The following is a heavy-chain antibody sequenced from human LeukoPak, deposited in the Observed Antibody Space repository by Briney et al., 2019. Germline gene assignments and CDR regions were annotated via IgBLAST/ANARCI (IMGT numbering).Heavy chain of an antibody. J-gene: IGHJ5*02. V-gene: IGHV1-69*04. CDR3: ARTVTTASGLVSSVNWFDP. D-gene: IGHD4-17*01. CDR2: IIPIFGIA. CDR1: GGTFSSYA. Sequence: SVKVSCKAPGGTFSSYAISWVRQAPGQGLEWMGRIIPIFGIANYAQKFQGRVTITADKSTSTAYMELSSLRSEDTAVYYCARTVTTASGLVSSVNWFDPWGQGTLVTVFS.